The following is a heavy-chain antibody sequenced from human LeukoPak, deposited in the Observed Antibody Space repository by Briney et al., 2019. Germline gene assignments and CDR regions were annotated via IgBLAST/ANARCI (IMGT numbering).Heavy chain of an antibody. Sequence: GSLRLSCAASGFPFNSFWMHWVRQAPGKGLVWVSDMNEYSTTIRYADSVKGRFTISRDNAKSILYLQMNNLRAEDTVMYFCARGGVNPVDHWGQGTLVTVSS. V-gene: IGHV3-74*01. CDR1: GFPFNSFW. CDR3: ARGGVNPVDH. CDR2: MNEYSTTI. J-gene: IGHJ4*02. D-gene: IGHD1-14*01.